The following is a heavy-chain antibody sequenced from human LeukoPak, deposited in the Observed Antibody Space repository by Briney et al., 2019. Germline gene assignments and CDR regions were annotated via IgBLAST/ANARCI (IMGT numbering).Heavy chain of an antibody. D-gene: IGHD2-15*01. CDR1: GFTFSSYE. J-gene: IGHJ4*02. V-gene: IGHV3-48*03. Sequence: PGGSLRLSCAASGFTFSSYEVNWVRQAPGKGLEWVSYISSSGSTIYYADSVKGRFTISRDNAKNSLYLQMNSLRAEDTAVYYCARALNEFCSGGICYSYYFDYWGQGTLVTVSS. CDR2: ISSSGSTI. CDR3: ARALNEFCSGGICYSYYFDY.